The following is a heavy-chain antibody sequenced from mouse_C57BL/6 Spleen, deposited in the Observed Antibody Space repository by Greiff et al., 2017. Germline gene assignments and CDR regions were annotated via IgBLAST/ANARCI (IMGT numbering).Heavy chain of an antibody. Sequence: VQLKQSGPELVKPGASVKISCKASGYAFSSSWMNWVKQRPGKGLEWIGRIYPGDGDTNYNGKFKGKATLTAYKSSSTAYMQLSSLTSVDSAVYFCARSPDYYGSSYGYFDVWGTGTTVTVSS. CDR3: ARSPDYYGSSYGYFDV. V-gene: IGHV1-82*01. J-gene: IGHJ1*03. CDR1: GYAFSSSW. CDR2: IYPGDGDT. D-gene: IGHD1-1*01.